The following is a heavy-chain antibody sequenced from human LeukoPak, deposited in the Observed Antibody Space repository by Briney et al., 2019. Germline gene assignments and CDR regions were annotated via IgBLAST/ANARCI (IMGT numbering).Heavy chain of an antibody. CDR3: ARCPYGDYNWFDP. CDR2: IYYSGST. V-gene: IGHV4-61*03. D-gene: IGHD3-10*01. CDR1: GGSVSSGSYY. J-gene: IGHJ5*02. Sequence: SETLSLTCTVSGGSVSSGSYYWSWIRQPPGKGLEWIGYIYYSGSTNFNPSLKSRVTISVDTSKNHFSLKLTSVTAADTAVYYCARCPYGDYNWFDPWGQGSLVTVSS.